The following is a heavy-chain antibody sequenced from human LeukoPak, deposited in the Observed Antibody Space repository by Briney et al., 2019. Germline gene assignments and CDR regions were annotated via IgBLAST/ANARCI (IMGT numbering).Heavy chain of an antibody. V-gene: IGHV4-59*01. J-gene: IGHJ4*02. CDR1: GGSISSYS. Sequence: RPSETLSLTYTVSGGSISSYSWSWIRQPPGKGLEWIGYIYYSGSTNYNPSLKSRVTISVDTSKNQFSLKLSSVTAADTAVYYCAREGGEGATQTFDYWGQGTLVTVSS. CDR2: IYYSGST. CDR3: AREGGEGATQTFDY. D-gene: IGHD1-26*01.